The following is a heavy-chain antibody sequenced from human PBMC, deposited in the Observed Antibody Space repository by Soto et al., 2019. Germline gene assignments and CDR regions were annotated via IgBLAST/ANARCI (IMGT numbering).Heavy chain of an antibody. J-gene: IGHJ4*02. D-gene: IGHD3-10*01. V-gene: IGHV4-39*01. Sequence: QLQLQESGPGLVKPSETLSLTCTVSGGSISSNINYWGWIRQPPGKGLEWIGSIYYSGSTYYNPSLKSRVTISVDTSKNQFSLKLSSVTAADTAVYYCARTYYYGSGSYYTEYYFDYWGQGTLVTVSS. CDR2: IYYSGST. CDR1: GGSISSNINY. CDR3: ARTYYYGSGSYYTEYYFDY.